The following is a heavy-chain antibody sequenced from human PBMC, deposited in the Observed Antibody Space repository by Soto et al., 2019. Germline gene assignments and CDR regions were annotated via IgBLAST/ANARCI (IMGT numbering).Heavy chain of an antibody. J-gene: IGHJ4*02. V-gene: IGHV5-10-1*01. CDR1: GYSFTSYW. CDR2: IDPSDSYT. CDR3: AASRDGDKTEDSRNTRY. D-gene: IGHD2-2*01. Sequence: GEPLKISCKGSGYSFTSYWITWVRQMPGKALEWMGRIDPSDSYTKYSPSFQGHVTISVDKSISTAYLQWSSLKATDSAMYYCAASRDGDKTEDSRNTRYWGQGTLVTVSS.